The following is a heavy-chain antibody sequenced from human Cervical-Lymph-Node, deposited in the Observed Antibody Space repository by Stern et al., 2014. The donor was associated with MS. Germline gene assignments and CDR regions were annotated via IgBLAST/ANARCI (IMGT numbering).Heavy chain of an antibody. CDR3: ARWEGGGLVFDY. Sequence: QMQLVQYGAEVKKPGSSVRVSCKASGGTFSNLDVSWVRQAPGQGLEWMGRTIPMYGTATYAQGFQDKVTITADESTTTVYLELSNLMSEDTAVYFCARWEGGGLVFDYWGQGTLVTVSS. CDR1: GGTFSNLD. J-gene: IGHJ4*02. V-gene: IGHV1-69*18. CDR2: TIPMYGTA. D-gene: IGHD3/OR15-3a*01.